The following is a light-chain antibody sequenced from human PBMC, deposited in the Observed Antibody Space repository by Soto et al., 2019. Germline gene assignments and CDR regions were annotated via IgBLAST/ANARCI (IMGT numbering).Light chain of an antibody. J-gene: IGKJ1*01. CDR1: KRVSRN. Sequence: EIVMTQSPATLSVSPGERATLSCRASKRVSRNLAWYQQKPGQAPRLLIYDASTRATGIPARFSGSGSGTEFTLTISSLQSEDFAVYYCQQYNNWPPTGTFGQVTKVEIQ. CDR2: DAS. V-gene: IGKV3-15*01. CDR3: QQYNNWPPTGT.